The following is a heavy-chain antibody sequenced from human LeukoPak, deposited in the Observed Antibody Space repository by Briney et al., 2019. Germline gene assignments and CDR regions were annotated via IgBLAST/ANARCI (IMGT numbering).Heavy chain of an antibody. Sequence: PGGSLRLSCAASGFTFDGYAMHWVRQAPGKGLEYVSAISSNGGSTYYADSVKGRFTISRDNSKNTLYLQMSSLRAEDTAVYYCVKASGRGIFGYYFDYWGQGTLVTVSS. D-gene: IGHD3-3*01. V-gene: IGHV3-64D*06. CDR1: GFTFDGYA. J-gene: IGHJ4*02. CDR3: VKASGRGIFGYYFDY. CDR2: ISSNGGST.